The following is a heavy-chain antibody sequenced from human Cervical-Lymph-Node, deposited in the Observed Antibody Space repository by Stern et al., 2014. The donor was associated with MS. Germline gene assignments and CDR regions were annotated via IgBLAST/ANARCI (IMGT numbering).Heavy chain of an antibody. D-gene: IGHD2-15*01. V-gene: IGHV3-30-3*01. CDR2: VSNEGSKQ. J-gene: IGHJ4*02. Sequence: VQLVESGGGVVQPGRSLRLSCAASGFIFSNYAMHWVRQAPGKGLDWVAFVSNEGSKQFYADSVKGRCTISRDNANNTLYLQMNSLRPEDTAVYYCGRDTCRGGGCYFRYWGQGILITVSS. CDR3: GRDTCRGGGCYFRY. CDR1: GFIFSNYA.